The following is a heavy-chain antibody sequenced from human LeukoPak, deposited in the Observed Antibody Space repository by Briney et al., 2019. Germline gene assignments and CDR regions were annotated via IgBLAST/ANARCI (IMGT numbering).Heavy chain of an antibody. J-gene: IGHJ4*02. CDR2: IYYSGST. CDR3: AGSSTSWGDY. D-gene: IGHD2-2*01. Sequence: PSETLSLTCTVSGGSISSYYWSWIRQPPGKGLEWIGYIYYSGSTNHNPSLKSRVTISVDTSKNQFSLKLSSVTAADTAVYYCAGSSTSWGDYWGQGTLVTVSS. V-gene: IGHV4-59*01. CDR1: GGSISSYY.